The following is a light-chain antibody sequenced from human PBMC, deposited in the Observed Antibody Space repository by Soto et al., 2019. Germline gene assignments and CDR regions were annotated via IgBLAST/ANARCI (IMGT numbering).Light chain of an antibody. CDR1: SDIGNYNL. CDR3: SSYTTTSTLV. Sequence: QSVVTQPASVSGSPGQSVTISCSGSDIGNYNLVSWYQHLPGRAPKLLIFEVTMRPSGISDRFSGSKSASTASLTISGLQAEDEADYYCSSYTTTSTLVFGGGTKLTVL. CDR2: EVT. V-gene: IGLV2-14*02. J-gene: IGLJ3*02.